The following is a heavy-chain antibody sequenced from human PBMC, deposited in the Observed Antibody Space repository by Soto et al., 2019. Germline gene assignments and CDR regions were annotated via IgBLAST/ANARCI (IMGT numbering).Heavy chain of an antibody. V-gene: IGHV3-30*18. J-gene: IGHJ4*02. Sequence: QVQLVESGGGVVQPGRSLRLSCAASGFTFSSYGMHWVRQAPGKGLEWVAVISYDGSNKYYADSVKGRFTISRDNSKNTQYLQMNSLRAEDTAVYYCAKDMGDTATETNGVDYWGQGTLVTVSS. CDR2: ISYDGSNK. D-gene: IGHD5-18*01. CDR1: GFTFSSYG. CDR3: AKDMGDTATETNGVDY.